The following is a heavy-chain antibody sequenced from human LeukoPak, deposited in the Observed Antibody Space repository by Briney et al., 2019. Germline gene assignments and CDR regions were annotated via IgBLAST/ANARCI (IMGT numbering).Heavy chain of an antibody. CDR3: AREGRGGMKYYFDF. V-gene: IGHV4-59*01. J-gene: IGHJ4*01. Sequence: IGQIYHTGSTHYNPSLRSRFAISVDTSKNKFFLNVKSVTAADTAVYYCAREGRGGMKYYFDFWGHGTLVIVSS. CDR2: IYHTGST. D-gene: IGHD3-10*01.